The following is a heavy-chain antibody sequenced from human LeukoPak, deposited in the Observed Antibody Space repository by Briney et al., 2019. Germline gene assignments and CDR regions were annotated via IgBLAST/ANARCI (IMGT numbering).Heavy chain of an antibody. CDR2: INHSGIT. CDR3: ARGKFDYGDYRFYYYYMDV. CDR1: GGPFRGYC. J-gene: IGHJ6*03. V-gene: IGHV4-34*01. Sequence: SETLSLTCAVYGGPFRGYCWTWIRQPPGKGLEWIGEINHSGITNYNPSLKSRVTMSVDTFNHHFSLKLNSVTAADTSVYYCARGKFDYGDYRFYYYYMDVWGKGTTVTVSS. D-gene: IGHD4-17*01.